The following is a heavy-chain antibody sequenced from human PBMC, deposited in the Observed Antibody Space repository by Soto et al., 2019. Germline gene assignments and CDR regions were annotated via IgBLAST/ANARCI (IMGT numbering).Heavy chain of an antibody. D-gene: IGHD1-26*01. CDR1: GGSINNGGYS. V-gene: IGHV4-30-2*01. J-gene: IGHJ4*02. CDR3: ARRGTYYFDS. CDR2: IYPSGRT. Sequence: QLQLQESGSGLVKPSQTLNLTCAVSGGSINNGGYSWSWIRQPPGKGLEWTGDIYPSGRTSYTPALKSRVTISVDRSENRFFLNVTSVTAADTAVYYCARRGTYYFDSWGQGTLVTVSS.